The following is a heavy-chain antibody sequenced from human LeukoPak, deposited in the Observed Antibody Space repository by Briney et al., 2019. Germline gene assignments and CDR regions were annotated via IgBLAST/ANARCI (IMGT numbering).Heavy chain of an antibody. V-gene: IGHV3-64*01. CDR1: GFTFSSYA. J-gene: IGHJ4*02. CDR3: AKDLAKGYCSGGSCYSYGDY. D-gene: IGHD2-15*01. CDR2: ISSNGGST. Sequence: GGSLRLSCAASGFTFSSYAMHWVRQAPGKGLEYVSAISSNGGSTYYANSVKGRFTISRDNSKNTLYLQMNSLRAEDTAVYYCAKDLAKGYCSGGSCYSYGDYWGQGTLVTVSS.